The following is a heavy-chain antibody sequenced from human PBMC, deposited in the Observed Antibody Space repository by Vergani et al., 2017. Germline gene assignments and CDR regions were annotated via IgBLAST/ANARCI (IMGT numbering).Heavy chain of an antibody. Sequence: EVQLLESGGGLVQPGGSLRLSCAASGFTFSSYAMSWVRQAPGKGLEWVSAISGSGGSTYYADSVKGRFTISRDNSKNTLYLQMNSLRAEDTAVYYCAKLACSSTSCWYYFDYGGQGTLVTVSS. D-gene: IGHD2-2*01. V-gene: IGHV3-23*01. CDR1: GFTFSSYA. CDR2: ISGSGGST. J-gene: IGHJ4*02. CDR3: AKLACSSTSCWYYFDY.